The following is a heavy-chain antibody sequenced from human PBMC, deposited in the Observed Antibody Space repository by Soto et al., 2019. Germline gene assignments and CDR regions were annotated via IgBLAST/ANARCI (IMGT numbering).Heavy chain of an antibody. CDR1: GFTFSSYS. D-gene: IGHD5-12*01. V-gene: IGHV3-48*01. Sequence: GGSLRLSCAASGFTFSSYSMNWVRQAPGKGLEWVSYISSSSSTIYYADSVKGRFTISRDNAKNSLYLQMNSLRAEDTAVYYCARCPSYDSDDAFDIWGQGTMVTVSS. CDR3: ARCPSYDSDDAFDI. CDR2: ISSSSSTI. J-gene: IGHJ3*02.